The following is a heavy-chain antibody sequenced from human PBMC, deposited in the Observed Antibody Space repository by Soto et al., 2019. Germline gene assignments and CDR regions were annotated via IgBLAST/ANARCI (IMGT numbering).Heavy chain of an antibody. Sequence: QVQLVQSGAEVMKPGASVKVSCKASGYTFTNYYMHWVRQAPGQGLEWMGIINPSGGSTNYAQKFQGRVTMTRDTSTSTVYMELSSLRSEYTAVYYCARVGGGGPFYFDYWGQGTLVTVSS. D-gene: IGHD2-15*01. V-gene: IGHV1-46*03. CDR2: INPSGGST. J-gene: IGHJ4*02. CDR3: ARVGGGGPFYFDY. CDR1: GYTFTNYY.